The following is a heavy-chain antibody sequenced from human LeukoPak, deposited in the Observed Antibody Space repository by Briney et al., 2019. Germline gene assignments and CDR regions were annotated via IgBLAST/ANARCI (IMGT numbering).Heavy chain of an antibody. CDR1: GYTFTGYY. Sequence: ASVKVSCKASGYTFTGYYMHWVRQAPGQGLEWMGWINPNSGGTNYAQKFQGRVTMTRDTSISTAYMELSRLRSDDTAVYYCARGGPGPGLRYFDWFPIRDWFDPWGQGTLVTVSS. J-gene: IGHJ5*02. V-gene: IGHV1-2*02. CDR3: ARGGPGPGLRYFDWFPIRDWFDP. D-gene: IGHD3-9*01. CDR2: INPNSGGT.